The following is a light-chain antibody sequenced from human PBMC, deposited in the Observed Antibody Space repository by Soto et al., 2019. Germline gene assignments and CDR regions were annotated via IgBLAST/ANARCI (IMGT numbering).Light chain of an antibody. J-gene: IGLJ1*01. V-gene: IGLV2-14*01. CDR1: RSDVGAYNY. CDR3: RSFTRGIAFV. CDR2: EVT. Sequence: QSVLTQPASVSGSPGQSIAISCTGNRSDVGAYNYVSWSQQPPGKAPKLMISEVTNRPSGVSARVSGSRSVTTATLTILGLTAEDEADYYCRSFTRGIAFVFGTGTEVTVL.